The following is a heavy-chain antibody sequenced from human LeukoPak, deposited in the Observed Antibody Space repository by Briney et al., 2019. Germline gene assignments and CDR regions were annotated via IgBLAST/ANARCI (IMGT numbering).Heavy chain of an antibody. D-gene: IGHD4-17*01. CDR1: GLSISSSSYY. CDR2: IYYSGST. Sequence: SETLSLICSVSGLSISSSSYYWGWIRQPPGKGLQWIGSIYYSGSTYYNPSLKSRVTISVDRSKNQFSLKLSSVTAADTAVYYCARGADYGDYVGAFDIWGQGTMVTVSS. V-gene: IGHV4-39*07. J-gene: IGHJ3*02. CDR3: ARGADYGDYVGAFDI.